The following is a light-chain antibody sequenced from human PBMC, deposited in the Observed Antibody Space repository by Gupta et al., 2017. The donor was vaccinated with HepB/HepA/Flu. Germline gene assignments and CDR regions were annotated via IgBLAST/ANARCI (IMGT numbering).Light chain of an antibody. CDR2: WAS. V-gene: IGKV4-1*01. J-gene: IGKJ5*01. CDR3: QQQDSTPFT. Sequence: DIVMTQSPDSLAVSLGERATLNCKSSQSDLYSSNHKNYLAWYQQKPGQPPNLLIYWASTREYGVPDRFSGRGSGTDFTLTISSLQAEDVAVYYCQQQDSTPFTFGQGTQLDIK. CDR1: QSDLYSSNHKNY.